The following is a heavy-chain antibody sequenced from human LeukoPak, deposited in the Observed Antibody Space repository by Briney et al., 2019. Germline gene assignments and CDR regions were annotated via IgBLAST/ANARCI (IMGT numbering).Heavy chain of an antibody. CDR1: GFTFRTYW. V-gene: IGHV3-7*01. Sequence: GGSLRLSCAASGFTFRTYWMSWVRQAPGKGLEWVASINQGGSETYYVESVKGRFTISRDNAMNSFFLQMNSLRAEDTAVYYCARIPPIEWGSGWLKSIWGQGTLVTVSS. CDR2: INQGGSET. D-gene: IGHD6-19*01. J-gene: IGHJ4*02. CDR3: ARIPPIEWGSGWLKSI.